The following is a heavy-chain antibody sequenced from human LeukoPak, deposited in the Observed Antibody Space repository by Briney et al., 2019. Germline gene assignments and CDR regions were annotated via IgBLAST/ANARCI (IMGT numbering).Heavy chain of an antibody. J-gene: IGHJ6*02. CDR3: ARGSTGFWSGPYYYYGMDV. CDR1: GYTFTSYD. CDR2: MNPNSGNT. Sequence: ASVKVSCKASGYTFTSYDINWVRQATGQGLEWMGWMNPNSGNTGYAQKFQGRVTMTRNTSISTAYMELSSLRSEDTAVYYCARGSTGFWSGPYYYYGMDVWGQGTTVTVSS. V-gene: IGHV1-8*01. D-gene: IGHD3-3*01.